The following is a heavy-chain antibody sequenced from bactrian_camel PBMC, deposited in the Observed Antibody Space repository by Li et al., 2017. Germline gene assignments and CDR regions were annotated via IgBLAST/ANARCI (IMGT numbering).Heavy chain of an antibody. Sequence: HVQLVESGGGSVQVGGPLRLSCRVNGHTAPGYCIGWFRQAPGKEREGVGARYSEDRISFTRYADSAKGRFTVSQGKSKNTLSLQMSSLKPEDTAIYYC. CDR1: GHTAPGYC. V-gene: IGHV3S5*01. CDR2: RYSEDRISFT.